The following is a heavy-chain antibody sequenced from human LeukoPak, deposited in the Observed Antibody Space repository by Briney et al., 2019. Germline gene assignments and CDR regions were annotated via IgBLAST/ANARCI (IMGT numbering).Heavy chain of an antibody. CDR1: GGTFSSYA. CDR2: IIPIFGTA. J-gene: IGHJ6*02. V-gene: IGHV1-69*13. D-gene: IGHD2-15*01. CDR3: ATPFHCSGGSCHYYYYGMDV. Sequence: ASVKVSCKASGGTFSSYAISWVRQAPGQGLEWMGGIIPIFGTANYAQKFQGRVTITADESTGTAYMELSSLRSEDTAVYYCATPFHCSGGSCHYYYYGMDVWGQGTTVTVSS.